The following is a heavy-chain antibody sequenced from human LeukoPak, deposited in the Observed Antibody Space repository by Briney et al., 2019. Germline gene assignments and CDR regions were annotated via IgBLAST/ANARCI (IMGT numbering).Heavy chain of an antibody. CDR3: ARVSAAAAGFYFDY. J-gene: IGHJ4*02. D-gene: IGHD6-13*01. CDR1: GGSISSSSYY. CDR2: IYYSGST. V-gene: IGHV4-39*07. Sequence: PSETLSLTCTVSGGSISSSSYYWGWIRQPPGKGLEWIGSIYYSGSTYYNPSLKSRVTISVDTSKNQFSLKLSSVTAADTAVYYCARVSAAAAGFYFDYWGQGTLGTVSS.